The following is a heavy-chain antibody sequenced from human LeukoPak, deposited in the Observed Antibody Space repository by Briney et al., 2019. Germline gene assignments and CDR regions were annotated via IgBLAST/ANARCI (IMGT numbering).Heavy chain of an antibody. CDR1: GFKFDNYE. J-gene: IGHJ6*03. CDR2: ISGTGDDT. CDR3: AKGGDSYYSYYYMDV. Sequence: GGSLRLSCAASGFKFDNYEMSWVRQAPGKELEWVSTISGTGDDTYYADSVKGRFTISRDNSKNTLCLQMNSLRADDTAIYYCAKGGDSYYSYYYMDVWGKGTTVTVSS. V-gene: IGHV3-23*01. D-gene: IGHD2-21*02.